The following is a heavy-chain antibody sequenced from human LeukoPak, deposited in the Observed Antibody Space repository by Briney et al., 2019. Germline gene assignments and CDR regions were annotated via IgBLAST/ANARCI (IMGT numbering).Heavy chain of an antibody. V-gene: IGHV3-23*01. CDR2: IGGSGGST. CDR3: AKGDDRSNYALDY. J-gene: IGHJ4*02. CDR1: GFTFSSYA. Sequence: PGGSLRLSCAASGFTFSSYAMSWVRQAPGKGLEWVSDIGGSGGSTKYADSVKGRFTIARDNSKNTLYLQMNSLRAEDTAIYYCAKGDDRSNYALDYWGQGTLVTVSS. D-gene: IGHD3-10*01.